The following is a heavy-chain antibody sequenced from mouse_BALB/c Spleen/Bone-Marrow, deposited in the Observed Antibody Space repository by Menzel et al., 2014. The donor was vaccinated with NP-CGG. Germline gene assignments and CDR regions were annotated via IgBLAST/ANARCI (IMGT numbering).Heavy chain of an antibody. CDR1: GYTFSSYW. J-gene: IGHJ4*01. V-gene: IGHV1-9*01. Sequence: QVHVKQSGAELMKPGASVKISCKATGYTFSSYWIEWVKQRPGHGLEWIGEILPGSGNIYFNEKFKGRATFTADTSSTTAYMQLSSLTSEDSAVYYCARGDWDFAMDYRGQGTSVTVSS. D-gene: IGHD4-1*01. CDR2: ILPGSGNI. CDR3: ARGDWDFAMDY.